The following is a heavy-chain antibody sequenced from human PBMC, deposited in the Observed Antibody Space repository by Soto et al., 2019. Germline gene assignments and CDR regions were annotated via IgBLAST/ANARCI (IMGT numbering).Heavy chain of an antibody. Sequence: QVQLQQWGAGLLKPSETLSLTCAVYGGSFSGYYWSWIRQPPGKGLEWIGEINHSGSTNYNPSLKSRVTISVDTSKNQFSLKLSSVTAADTAVYYCARGRKVVVPAARYYYYGMDAWGQGTTVTVSS. D-gene: IGHD2-2*01. CDR1: GGSFSGYY. CDR2: INHSGST. CDR3: ARGRKVVVPAARYYYYGMDA. V-gene: IGHV4-34*01. J-gene: IGHJ6*02.